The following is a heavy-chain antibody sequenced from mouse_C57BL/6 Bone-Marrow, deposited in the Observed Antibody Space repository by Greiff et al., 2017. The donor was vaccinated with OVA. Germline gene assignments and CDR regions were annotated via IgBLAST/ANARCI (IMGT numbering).Heavy chain of an antibody. Sequence: QVQLQQPGAELVMPGASVKLSCKASGYTFTSYWMHWVKQRPGQGLEWIGEIDPSDSYTNYNQKFKGKSTLTVDKSSSTAYMQLSSLTSEDSAVYYCARRGSSYYFGYWGQGTTLTVSS. V-gene: IGHV1-69*01. CDR1: GYTFTSYW. CDR3: ARRGSSYYFGY. J-gene: IGHJ2*01. D-gene: IGHD1-1*01. CDR2: IDPSDSYT.